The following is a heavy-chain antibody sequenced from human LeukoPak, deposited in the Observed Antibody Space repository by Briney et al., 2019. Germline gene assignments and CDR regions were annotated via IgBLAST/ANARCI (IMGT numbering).Heavy chain of an antibody. D-gene: IGHD1-1*01. CDR3: ARVSWFPGTSYYYMDV. J-gene: IGHJ6*03. V-gene: IGHV4-34*01. CDR2: INPSGST. Sequence: SETLSLTCAVYGGSFSIYSWSWIRQSPGKGLEWIGEINPSGSTAYNPSLKSRVTISLDTSKNQFSLNLSSVTAADTAVYYCARVSWFPGTSYYYMDVWGKGTTVTVSS. CDR1: GGSFSIYS.